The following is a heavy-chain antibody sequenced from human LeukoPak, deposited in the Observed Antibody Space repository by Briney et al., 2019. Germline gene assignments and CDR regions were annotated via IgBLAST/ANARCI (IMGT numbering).Heavy chain of an antibody. CDR1: GYSISSGYY. J-gene: IGHJ5*02. D-gene: IGHD3-16*02. CDR3: ARVRYRRYDYVWGSYRRPGEVNNWFDP. V-gene: IGHV4-38-2*02. Sequence: PSETLSLTCTVSGYSISSGYYWGWIRQPPGKGLEWIGSIYHSGSTYYNPSLKSRVTISVDTSKNQFSLKLSSVTAADTAVYYCARVRYRRYDYVWGSYRRPGEVNNWFDPWGQGTLVTVSS. CDR2: IYHSGST.